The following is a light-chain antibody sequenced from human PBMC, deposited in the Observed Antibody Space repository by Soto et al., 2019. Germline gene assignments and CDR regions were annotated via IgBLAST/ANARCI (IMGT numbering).Light chain of an antibody. J-gene: IGKJ1*01. CDR2: GVS. CDR1: QSVDSNY. V-gene: IGKV3-20*01. CDR3: QQYGRSPRT. Sequence: EIVLTQSPGTLSLSLGGRSTLSCRGSQSVDSNYLAWYQQKPGQAPRLLIYGVSSRVTGIPDRFSGSGSGTDFALTISRLDPEDFAVYYCQQYGRSPRTFGQGTKVDIK.